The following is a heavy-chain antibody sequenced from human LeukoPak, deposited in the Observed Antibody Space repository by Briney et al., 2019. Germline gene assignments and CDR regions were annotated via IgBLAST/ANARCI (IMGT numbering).Heavy chain of an antibody. D-gene: IGHD5-24*01. J-gene: IGHJ4*02. Sequence: ASVKVSCKASGYIFTTYYMHWVRQAPGQGLEWMGYISTNTGNPAYVQGFTGRFIFSLDASVNTAYLQITSLKADDTAVYYCARDRWDYWGQGTLVTVSS. V-gene: IGHV7-4-1*02. CDR1: GYIFTTYY. CDR2: ISTNTGNP. CDR3: ARDRWDY.